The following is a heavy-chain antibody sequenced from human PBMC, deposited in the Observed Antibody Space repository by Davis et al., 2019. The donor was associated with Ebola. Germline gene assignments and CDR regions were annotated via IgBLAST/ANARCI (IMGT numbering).Heavy chain of an antibody. CDR2: ISYDGSNK. J-gene: IGHJ6*02. D-gene: IGHD3-22*01. V-gene: IGHV3-30*03. CDR1: GFIFSTYA. CDR3: TTTLLYDSSGYYPYHYYYGMDV. Sequence: GGSLRLSCTASGFIFSTYAMSWVRQAPGKGLEWVAVISYDGSNKYYADSVKGRFTISRDNSKNTLYLQMNSLKTEDTAVYYCTTTLLYDSSGYYPYHYYYGMDVWGQGTTVTVSS.